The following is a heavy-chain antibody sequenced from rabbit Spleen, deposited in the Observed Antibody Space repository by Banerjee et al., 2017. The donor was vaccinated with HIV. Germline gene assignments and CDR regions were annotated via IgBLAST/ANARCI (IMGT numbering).Heavy chain of an antibody. Sequence: QEQLEESGGGLVQPGGSLKLSCKASGFSFSSSYWICWVRQAPGKGLEWIACISAGSSGSTYYASWAKGRFTISKTSSTTVTLQMTSLTAADTATYFCARDSYDCGHASDVWGPGTLVTVS. CDR2: ISAGSSGST. CDR1: GFSFSSSYW. D-gene: IGHD6-1*01. CDR3: ARDSYDCGHASDV. J-gene: IGHJ6*01. V-gene: IGHV1S45*01.